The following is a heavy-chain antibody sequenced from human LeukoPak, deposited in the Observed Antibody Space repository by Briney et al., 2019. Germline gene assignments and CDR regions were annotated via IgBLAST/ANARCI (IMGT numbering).Heavy chain of an antibody. D-gene: IGHD2-2*01. J-gene: IGHJ4*02. CDR1: GFTFSNFL. CDR3: ARGQTLPGVKYYFDS. Sequence: GGSLRLSCAASGFTFSNFLMTWVRQAPGKGPEWVSAISGSGGDTYYADSVKGRFTISRDNSKNTLYLQMDSLKAEDTAVYYCARGQTLPGVKYYFDSWGQGTLVTVSS. CDR2: ISGSGGDT. V-gene: IGHV3-23*01.